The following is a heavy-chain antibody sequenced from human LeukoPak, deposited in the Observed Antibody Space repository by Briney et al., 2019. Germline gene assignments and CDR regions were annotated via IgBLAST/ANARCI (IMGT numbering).Heavy chain of an antibody. Sequence: ASVKVSCKASGYTFTSYDINWVRQATGQGLEWMGWMNPNSGNTGYAQKSQGRVTMTRNTSISTAYMELSSLRSEDTAVYYCARGVRLGELSLYYFDYWGQGTLVTVSS. CDR3: ARGVRLGELSLYYFDY. V-gene: IGHV1-8*01. D-gene: IGHD3-16*02. CDR1: GYTFTSYD. J-gene: IGHJ4*02. CDR2: MNPNSGNT.